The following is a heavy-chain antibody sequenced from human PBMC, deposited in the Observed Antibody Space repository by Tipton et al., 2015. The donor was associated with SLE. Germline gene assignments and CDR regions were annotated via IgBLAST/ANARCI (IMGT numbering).Heavy chain of an antibody. CDR2: IHPSGST. V-gene: IGHV4-4*07. CDR3: AREVYGRFPI. Sequence: GLVKPSETLSLTCTVSGGSISGHYWSWIRQPAGKGLEWIGRIHPSGSTNHNPSLRGRVTISLDTSKNQFSLKLNSVTAADTAVYYCAREVYGRFPIWGQGALVTVSS. J-gene: IGHJ4*02. CDR1: GGSISGHY. D-gene: IGHD3-10*01.